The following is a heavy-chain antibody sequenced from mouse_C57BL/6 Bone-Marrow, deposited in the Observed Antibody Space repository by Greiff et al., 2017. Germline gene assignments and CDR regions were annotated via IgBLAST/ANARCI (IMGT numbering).Heavy chain of an antibody. J-gene: IGHJ3*01. V-gene: IGHV5-17*01. CDR3: AKNDYDKMAWFAY. D-gene: IGHD2-4*01. Sequence: EVQGVESGGGLVKPGGSLKLSCAASGFTFSDSGMHWVRQAPEKGLEWVAYISSGSSTSYYADTVKGRFTISRDNAKNTLFLQMTSLRSEDTAMYYCAKNDYDKMAWFAYWGQGTLVTVSA. CDR1: GFTFSDSG. CDR2: ISSGSSTS.